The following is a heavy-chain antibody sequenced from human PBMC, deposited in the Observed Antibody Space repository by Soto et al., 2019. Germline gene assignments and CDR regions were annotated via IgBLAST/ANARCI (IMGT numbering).Heavy chain of an antibody. Sequence: GGSLRLSCAASGFTFSSYAMSWVRQAPGKGLEWVSAISGSGGSTYYADSVKGRFTISRDNSKNTLYLQMNSLRAEDTAVYYCAKGVSSSWYSYYYYGMDVWGKGTTVTVSS. CDR1: GFTFSSYA. CDR3: AKGVSSSWYSYYYYGMDV. J-gene: IGHJ6*04. CDR2: ISGSGGST. V-gene: IGHV3-23*01. D-gene: IGHD6-13*01.